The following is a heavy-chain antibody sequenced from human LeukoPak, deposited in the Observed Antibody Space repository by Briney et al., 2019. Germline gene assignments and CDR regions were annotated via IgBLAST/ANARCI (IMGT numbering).Heavy chain of an antibody. J-gene: IGHJ4*02. D-gene: IGHD6-6*01. Sequence: PSDTLSLTCTVSGGSISSGGYYWSWIRQPPGKGLEWIGYIYHSGSTYYNPSLKSRVTISVDTSKNQFSLKLSSVTAADTAVYYCARAPYSSSSWGEYFDYWGQGTLVTVSS. CDR2: IYHSGST. CDR3: ARAPYSSSSWGEYFDY. CDR1: GGSISSGGYY. V-gene: IGHV4-30-2*01.